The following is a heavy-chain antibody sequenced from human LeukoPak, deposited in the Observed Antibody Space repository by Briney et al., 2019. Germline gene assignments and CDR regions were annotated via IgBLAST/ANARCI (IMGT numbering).Heavy chain of an antibody. J-gene: IGHJ6*02. Sequence: NPSETLSLTCTVSGGSISSSSYYWSWIRQPPGKGLEWIGYIYYSGSTNYNPSLKSRVTISVDTSKNQFSLKLSSVTAADTAVYYCARGRSNYYGMDVWGQGTTVTVSS. CDR3: ARGRSNYYGMDV. D-gene: IGHD1-26*01. CDR2: IYYSGST. V-gene: IGHV4-61*01. CDR1: GGSISSSSYY.